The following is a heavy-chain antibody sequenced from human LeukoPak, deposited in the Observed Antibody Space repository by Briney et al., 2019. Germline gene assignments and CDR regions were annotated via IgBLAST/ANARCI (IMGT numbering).Heavy chain of an antibody. D-gene: IGHD3-16*01. CDR2: MNPNGDT. V-gene: IGHV1-2*06. CDR1: GYTFTCYY. Sequence: ASVKVSCKTSGYTFTCYYMHWVRQAPGQGLEWMGRMNPNGDTNYAQKFQGRVTMTRDTSINTAYMELSSLRSDDAAVYYCVPRGDGGFDYWGQGTLVIVSS. J-gene: IGHJ4*02. CDR3: VPRGDGGFDY.